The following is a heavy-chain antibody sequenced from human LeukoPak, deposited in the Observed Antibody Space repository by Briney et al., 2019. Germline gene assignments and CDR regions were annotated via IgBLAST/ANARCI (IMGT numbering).Heavy chain of an antibody. CDR2: IYSGGST. CDR1: GFTVTSNY. J-gene: IGHJ6*02. D-gene: IGHD6-13*01. V-gene: IGHV3-66*01. CDR3: ARDYYAAAGYYYYYYGMDV. Sequence: PGGSLRLSCAASGFTVTSNYMSWVRQAPGKGLEWVSVIYSGGSTYYADSVKGRFTISRDNSKNTLYLQMNSLRAEDTAVYYCARDYYAAAGYYYYYYGMDVWGQGTTVTVSS.